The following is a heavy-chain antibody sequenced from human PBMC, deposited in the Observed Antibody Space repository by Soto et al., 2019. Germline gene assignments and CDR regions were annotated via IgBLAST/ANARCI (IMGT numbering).Heavy chain of an antibody. D-gene: IGHD2-15*01. J-gene: IGHJ6*02. CDR3: ARSEEDSDYYYYGMDV. Sequence: SQTLSLTCVGSGDTVSSNSVAWNWVRQSPSRGLEWLGRTYYRSRWYSDYAVSVRSRIDINADTSKNQVSLQLNSVTPEDTAVYYCARSEEDSDYYYYGMDVWGQGTTVTVSS. V-gene: IGHV6-1*01. CDR2: TYYRSRWYS. CDR1: GDTVSSNSVA.